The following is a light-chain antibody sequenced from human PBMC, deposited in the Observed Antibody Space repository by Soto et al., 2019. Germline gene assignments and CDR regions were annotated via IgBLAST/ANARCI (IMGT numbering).Light chain of an antibody. J-gene: IGKJ2*01. CDR3: QQGHNWPLT. CDR2: SAS. Sequence: EIVMTQSPATLSVSPGKRATLSGRPSRPISTELAWYQQKPGQPPRLLIYSASTRATGVPARFTGSGSGSEFTLTISGLQSEDFAVYYCQQGHNWPLTFGQGTRLEI. V-gene: IGKV3-15*01. CDR1: RPISTE.